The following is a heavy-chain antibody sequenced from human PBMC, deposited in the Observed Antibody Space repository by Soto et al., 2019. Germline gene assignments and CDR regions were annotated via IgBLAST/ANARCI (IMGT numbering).Heavy chain of an antibody. D-gene: IGHD2-15*01. CDR3: ARDRCSGGSCYFDY. CDR1: GFTVSSNY. Sequence: GGSLRLSCAASGFTVSSNYMSWVRQAPGKGLECVSVIYSGGSTYYADSVKGRFTISRDNSKNTLYLQMNSLRAEDTAVYYCARDRCSGGSCYFDYWGQGTLVTVSS. CDR2: IYSGGST. V-gene: IGHV3-66*01. J-gene: IGHJ4*02.